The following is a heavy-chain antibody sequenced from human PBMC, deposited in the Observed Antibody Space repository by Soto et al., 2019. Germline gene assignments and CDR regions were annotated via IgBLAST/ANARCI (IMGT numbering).Heavy chain of an antibody. V-gene: IGHV3-30-3*01. D-gene: IGHD2-2*01. Sequence: GGSLRLSCAASGFTFSSYAMHWVRQAPGKGLEWVAVISYDGSNKYYADSVKGRFTISRDNSKNTLYLQMNSLRAEDTAVYYCARDLIFSRVPPHDYGGQGTLVTVPS. J-gene: IGHJ4*02. CDR3: ARDLIFSRVPPHDY. CDR1: GFTFSSYA. CDR2: ISYDGSNK.